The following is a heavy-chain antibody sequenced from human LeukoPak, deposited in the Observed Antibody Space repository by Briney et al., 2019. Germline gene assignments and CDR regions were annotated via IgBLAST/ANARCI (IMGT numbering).Heavy chain of an antibody. CDR2: ISWAGDTT. D-gene: IGHD5-18*01. Sequence: GGSLRLSCAASGFDFDDYMMHWVRQAPGKGLEWVSLISWAGDTTHYADSVKGRFTISRDKSKNTLYLQMNSLRAEDTALFYCAARWGYNGFDIWGQGTMVAVSS. CDR3: AARWGYNGFDI. CDR1: GFDFDDYM. V-gene: IGHV3-43*01. J-gene: IGHJ3*02.